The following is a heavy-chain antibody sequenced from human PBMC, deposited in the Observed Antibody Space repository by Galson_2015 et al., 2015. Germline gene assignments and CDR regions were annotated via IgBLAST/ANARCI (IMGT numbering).Heavy chain of an antibody. CDR2: ISGSGGST. J-gene: IGHJ4*02. V-gene: IGHV3-23*01. Sequence: SLRLSCAASGFTFSSYAMSWVRQAPGKGLEWVSAISGSGGSTYYADSVKGRFTISRDNSKNTLYLQMNSLRAEDTAVYYCANHPWRGVGDGYNYNTDTSWGQGTLVTVSS. D-gene: IGHD5-24*01. CDR3: ANHPWRGVGDGYNYNTDTS. CDR1: GFTFSSYA.